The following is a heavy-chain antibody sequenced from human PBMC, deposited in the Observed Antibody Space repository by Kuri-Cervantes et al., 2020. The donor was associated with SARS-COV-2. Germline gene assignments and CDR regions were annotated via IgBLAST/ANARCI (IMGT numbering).Heavy chain of an antibody. CDR3: AHSLYYHDSSCSFAFNI. J-gene: IGHJ3*02. Sequence: SGPTLVKPTQTLTLTCTFPGFSHSRSGVGVGWIRRPPGKAPEWLALIYWNDDKRYTPSLRNRLTITKDNPKNQVVLALTNLDPVDTATYYCAHSLYYHDSSCSFAFNIWGQGTMVTVSS. D-gene: IGHD3-22*01. CDR2: IYWNDDK. CDR1: GFSHSRSGVG. V-gene: IGHV2-5*01.